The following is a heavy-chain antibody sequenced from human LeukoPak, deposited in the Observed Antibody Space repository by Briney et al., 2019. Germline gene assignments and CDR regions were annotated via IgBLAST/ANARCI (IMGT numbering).Heavy chain of an antibody. CDR2: INHSGST. V-gene: IGHV4-34*01. D-gene: IGHD1-26*01. CDR3: ARGWELRDGA. CDR1: GGSFSGYY. Sequence: PSETLSLTCAVYGGSFSGYYWSWIRQPPGKGLEWIGEINHSGSTNYNPSLKSRVTISVDTSKNQFSLKLSSVTAADTAVYYCARGWELRDGAWGQGTLVTVSS. J-gene: IGHJ5*02.